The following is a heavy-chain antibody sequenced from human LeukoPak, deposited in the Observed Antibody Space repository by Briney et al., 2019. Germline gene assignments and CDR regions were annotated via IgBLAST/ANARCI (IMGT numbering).Heavy chain of an antibody. J-gene: IGHJ6*02. Sequence: SGGSLRLSCAASGFTFSSFTMNWVRQAPGKGLEWVSSISSGTTYIYYADSLKGRFTISRDNAKNSLYLQMNSLRAEDTAVYYCARASDIYAMDVWGQGTTVTVSS. CDR2: ISSGTTYI. CDR1: GFTFSSFT. V-gene: IGHV3-21*01. CDR3: ARASDIYAMDV. D-gene: IGHD3-9*01.